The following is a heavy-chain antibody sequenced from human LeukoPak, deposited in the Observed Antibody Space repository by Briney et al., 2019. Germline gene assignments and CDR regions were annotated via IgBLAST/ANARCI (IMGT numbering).Heavy chain of an antibody. D-gene: IGHD5-18*01. CDR1: GFTFSTYV. J-gene: IGHJ4*02. CDR2: ISSNGDNT. V-gene: IGHV3-64D*06. Sequence: GGSLRLSCSVSGFTFSTYVMHWVRQAPGKGLEYVSAISSNGDNTYYADSVKGRFTISRDNSKNTLYLQMSSLRAEDTAVYYCVKDVPKRGYSYGYDYWGQGTLVTVSS. CDR3: VKDVPKRGYSYGYDY.